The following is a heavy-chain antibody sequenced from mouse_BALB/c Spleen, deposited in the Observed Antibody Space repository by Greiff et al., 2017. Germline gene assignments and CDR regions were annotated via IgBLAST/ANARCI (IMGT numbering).Heavy chain of an antibody. D-gene: IGHD2-3*01. Sequence: EVQRVESGGGLVKPGGSLKLSCAASGFTFSDYYMYWVRQTPEKRLEWVATISDGGSYTYYPDSVKGRFTISRDNAKNNLYLQMSSLKSEDTAMYYCARDRGMGFDYWGQGTTLTVSS. V-gene: IGHV5-4*02. CDR1: GFTFSDYY. CDR2: ISDGGSYT. CDR3: ARDRGMGFDY. J-gene: IGHJ2*01.